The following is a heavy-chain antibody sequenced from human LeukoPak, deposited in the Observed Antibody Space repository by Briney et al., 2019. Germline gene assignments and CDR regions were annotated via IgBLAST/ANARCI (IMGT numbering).Heavy chain of an antibody. CDR3: ARGWVVITEGDAFDI. Sequence: SETLSLTCAVYGGSFSGYYWSWIRQPPGKGLEWIGEINHSGSTNYNPSLKSRVTISVDTSKNQFSLKLSSVTAADTAVYYCARGWVVITEGDAFDIWGQGTMVTVSS. J-gene: IGHJ3*02. V-gene: IGHV4-34*01. D-gene: IGHD3-22*01. CDR2: INHSGST. CDR1: GGSFSGYY.